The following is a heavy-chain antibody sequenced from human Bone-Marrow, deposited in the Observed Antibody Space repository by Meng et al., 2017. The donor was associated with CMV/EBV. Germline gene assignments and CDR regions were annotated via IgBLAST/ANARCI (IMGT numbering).Heavy chain of an antibody. CDR3: AAKMHGDYAFVY. J-gene: IGHJ4*02. V-gene: IGHV3-7*03. D-gene: IGHD4-17*01. CDR2: IKQDGSEK. Sequence: GGSLRLSCAASGFTFSSYWMSWVRQAPGKGLEWVANIKQDGSEKYYVDSVKGRFTISRDNSKNTVYLQMNSLGAEDTAIYYCAAKMHGDYAFVYWGQGSLVTVSS. CDR1: GFTFSSYW.